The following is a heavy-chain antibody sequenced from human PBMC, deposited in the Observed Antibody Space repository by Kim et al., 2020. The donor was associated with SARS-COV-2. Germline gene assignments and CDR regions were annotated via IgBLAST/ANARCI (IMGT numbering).Heavy chain of an antibody. CDR3: AKGAVADPAFDI. Sequence: YYADSVKGRFTISRDNSKNTLYLQMNSLRAEDTAVYYCAKGAVADPAFDIWGQGTMVTVSS. V-gene: IGHV3-23*01. D-gene: IGHD6-19*01. J-gene: IGHJ3*02.